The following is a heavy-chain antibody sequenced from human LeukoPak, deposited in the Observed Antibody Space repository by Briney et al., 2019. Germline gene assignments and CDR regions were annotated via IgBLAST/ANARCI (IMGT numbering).Heavy chain of an antibody. CDR3: ARGMGSSWYLVPFDY. Sequence: GGSLRLSCAASGFTFSSYAMSWVRQAPGKGLEWVSAISGSGGSTYYADSVKGRFTISRDNSKNSLYLQMNSLRAEDTAVYYCARGMGSSWYLVPFDYWGQGTLVTVSS. CDR2: ISGSGGST. J-gene: IGHJ4*02. D-gene: IGHD6-13*01. CDR1: GFTFSSYA. V-gene: IGHV3-23*01.